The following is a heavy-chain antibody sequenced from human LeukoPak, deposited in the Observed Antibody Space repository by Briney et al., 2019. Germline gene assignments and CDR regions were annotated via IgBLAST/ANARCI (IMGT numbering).Heavy chain of an antibody. V-gene: IGHV3-23*01. Sequence: PGGSLRLSCAASGFTFSSYAMSWVRQAPGKGLEWVSAISGSGGSTYYADSVKGRFTISRDNSKNTLYLQMNSLRAEDTAVYYCAKDPSLIVVVPAAMFWFDPWSQGTLVTVSS. CDR2: ISGSGGST. D-gene: IGHD2-2*01. J-gene: IGHJ5*02. CDR3: AKDPSLIVVVPAAMFWFDP. CDR1: GFTFSSYA.